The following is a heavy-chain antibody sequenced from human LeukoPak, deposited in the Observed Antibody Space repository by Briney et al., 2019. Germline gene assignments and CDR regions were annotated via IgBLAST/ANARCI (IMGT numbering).Heavy chain of an antibody. D-gene: IGHD2-2*01. Sequence: ASVKVSCKASGHTFTSYGTSWGRQAPGEGVEWRGWSSAYNGNTNYAQKRQGRVTMTTDTSTRAEYMERRRLRDEDTAVYYCARDSDIVVVPAAMRSFCETNWFDPWGQGTLVTVSS. CDR3: ARDSDIVVVPAAMRSFCETNWFDP. J-gene: IGHJ5*02. CDR1: GHTFTSYG. CDR2: SSAYNGNT. V-gene: IGHV1-18*01.